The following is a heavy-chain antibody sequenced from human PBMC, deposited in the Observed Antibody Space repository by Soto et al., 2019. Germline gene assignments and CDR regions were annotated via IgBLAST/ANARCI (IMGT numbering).Heavy chain of an antibody. V-gene: IGHV3-33*01. D-gene: IGHD3-9*01. Sequence: QVQLVESGGGVVQPGRSLRLSCAASGFTFSSYGMHWVRQAPGKGLEWVAVIWYDGSNKYYADSVKGRFTISRDNSKNTLYLQINSLRAEDTAVYYCARPLSGYFNWFDPWGQGTLVTVSS. J-gene: IGHJ5*02. CDR2: IWYDGSNK. CDR3: ARPLSGYFNWFDP. CDR1: GFTFSSYG.